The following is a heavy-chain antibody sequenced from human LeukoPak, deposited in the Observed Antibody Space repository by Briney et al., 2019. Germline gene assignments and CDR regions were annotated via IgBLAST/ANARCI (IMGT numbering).Heavy chain of an antibody. D-gene: IGHD4-17*01. CDR2: IIPMFGTA. Sequence: ASVKVSCKASGGTFSSYAISWVRQAPGQGLEWMGGIIPMFGTANYAQKFQGRVTITADESTSTAYMELSSLRSEDTAVYYCARGDYGDYERGGYYYYYGMDVWGQGTTVTVSS. J-gene: IGHJ6*02. CDR3: ARGDYGDYERGGYYYYYGMDV. V-gene: IGHV1-69*13. CDR1: GGTFSSYA.